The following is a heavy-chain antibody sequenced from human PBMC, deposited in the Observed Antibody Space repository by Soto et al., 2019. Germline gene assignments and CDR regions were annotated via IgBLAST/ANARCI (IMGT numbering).Heavy chain of an antibody. Sequence: ASVKVSCQASGYTFTSYGISWVRQAPGQGLEWMGWISAYNGNTNYAQKLQGRVTMTTDTSTSTAYMELRSLRSDDTAVYYCARVPRGYSYGYLDYWGQGTLVTVSS. J-gene: IGHJ4*02. CDR1: GYTFTSYG. D-gene: IGHD5-18*01. V-gene: IGHV1-18*01. CDR2: ISAYNGNT. CDR3: ARVPRGYSYGYLDY.